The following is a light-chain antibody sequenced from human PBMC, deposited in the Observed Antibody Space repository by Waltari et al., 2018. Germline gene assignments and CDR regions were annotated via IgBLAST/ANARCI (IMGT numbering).Light chain of an antibody. CDR3: ALYMGSGIWV. CDR2: KAN. Sequence: QTVVTQEPSLSVSPGGTVTPTCALSSGSLSTTSYATWYQQTPGQAPHTLVYKANARSSGVPDRFSGSILGNTAALTITGAQADDESDYYCALYMGSGIWVFGGGTRLTVL. V-gene: IGLV8-61*01. J-gene: IGLJ3*02. CDR1: SGSLSTTSY.